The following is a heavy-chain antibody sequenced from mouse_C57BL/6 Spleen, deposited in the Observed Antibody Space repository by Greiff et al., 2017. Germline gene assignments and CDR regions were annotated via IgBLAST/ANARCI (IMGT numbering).Heavy chain of an antibody. Sequence: EVMLVESGGDLVKPGGSLKLSCAASGFTFSSYGMSWVRQTPDKRLEWVATISSGGSYTYYPDSVKGRFAISRDNAKNTLYLQMSSLKSEDTAMYYCARRDDYDGPFMDYWGQGTSVTVSS. D-gene: IGHD2-4*01. CDR3: ARRDDYDGPFMDY. CDR2: ISSGGSYT. V-gene: IGHV5-6*02. J-gene: IGHJ4*01. CDR1: GFTFSSYG.